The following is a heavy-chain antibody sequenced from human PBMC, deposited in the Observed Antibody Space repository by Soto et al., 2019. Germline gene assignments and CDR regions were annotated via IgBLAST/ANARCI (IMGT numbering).Heavy chain of an antibody. J-gene: IGHJ4*02. CDR1: GGTFSSYA. Sequence: QVQLVQSGAEVKKPGSSVKVSCKASGGTFSSYAISWVRQAPGQGLEWMGGIIPIFGTANYAQKFQGRVTITADKSTSTAYMELSSLRSEDTAVYYCARGAYCSGGSCYVVARYWGQGTLDTVSS. V-gene: IGHV1-69*06. CDR3: ARGAYCSGGSCYVVARY. CDR2: IIPIFGTA. D-gene: IGHD2-15*01.